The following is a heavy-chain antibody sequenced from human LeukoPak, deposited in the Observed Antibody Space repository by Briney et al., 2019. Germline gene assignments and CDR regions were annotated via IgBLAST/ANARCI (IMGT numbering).Heavy chain of an antibody. D-gene: IGHD3-22*01. CDR1: GYTFTSYD. CDR3: VRDLVRYYYDSSGYYYGGGIHVVDAFDI. CDR2: ISAYNGNT. V-gene: IGHV1-18*01. J-gene: IGHJ3*02. Sequence: ASVKVSCKASGYTFTSYDINWVRQAPGQGLEWVGWISAYNGNTNYAQKLQGRVTMTTDTSTSTAYMELRSLRSDDTAVYYCVRDLVRYYYDSSGYYYGGGIHVVDAFDIWGQGTMVTVSS.